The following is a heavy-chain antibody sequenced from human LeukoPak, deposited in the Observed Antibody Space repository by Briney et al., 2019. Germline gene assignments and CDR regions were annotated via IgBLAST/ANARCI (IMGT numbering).Heavy chain of an antibody. Sequence: SETLSLTCTVSGGSISSSPYYWSWIRQPPGKGLEWIGYIYYSGSTNYNPSLKSRVTISVDTSKNQFSLKLSSVTAADTAVYYCATYSGSYFNYWGQGTLVTVSS. D-gene: IGHD1-26*01. CDR3: ATYSGSYFNY. J-gene: IGHJ4*02. V-gene: IGHV4-61*01. CDR2: IYYSGST. CDR1: GGSISSSPYY.